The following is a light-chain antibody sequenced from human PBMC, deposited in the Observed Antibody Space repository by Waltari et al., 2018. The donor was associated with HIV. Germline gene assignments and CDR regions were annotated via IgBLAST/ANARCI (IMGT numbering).Light chain of an antibody. CDR3: AAWDDSLSAL. J-gene: IGLJ2*01. Sequence: QSVLTQPPSASGTPGQRVSISCSGSSSNIGTRTVNWFQQLPGTAPTLLIYNNNPRPSGVPDRFSGSKSGTSASLAISGLRSEDEADYYCAAWDDSLSALFGGGTKLTVL. V-gene: IGLV1-44*01. CDR1: SSNIGTRT. CDR2: NNN.